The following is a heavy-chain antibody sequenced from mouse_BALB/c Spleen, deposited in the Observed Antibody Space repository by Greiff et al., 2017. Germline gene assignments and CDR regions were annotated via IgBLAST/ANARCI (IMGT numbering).Heavy chain of an antibody. CDR3: ARGGVTTATYDY. D-gene: IGHD1-2*01. CDR2: IDPANGNT. CDR1: GFNIKDTY. V-gene: IGHV14-3*02. J-gene: IGHJ2*01. Sequence: EVQLQESGAELVKPGASVKLSCTASGFNIKDTYMHWVKQRPEQGLEWIGRIDPANGNTKYDPKFQGKATITADTSSNTAYLQLSSLTSEDTAVYYCARGGVTTATYDYWGQGTTLTVSS.